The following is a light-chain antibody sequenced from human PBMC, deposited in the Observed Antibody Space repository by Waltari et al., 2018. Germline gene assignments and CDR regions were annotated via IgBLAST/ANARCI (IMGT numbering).Light chain of an antibody. V-gene: IGLV1-44*01. CDR3: AAWDDSLNGHWV. J-gene: IGLJ3*02. CDR1: TSNIGSNL. CDR2: RSD. Sequence: QSVLTQPPSASGTPGQRVTISCSGSTSNIGSNLVNWYQQLPGKAPKLLIYRSDQLPSGVPDRFSGSKSGTSASLAISGLQSEDEADYYYAAWDDSLNGHWVFGGGTKVTVL.